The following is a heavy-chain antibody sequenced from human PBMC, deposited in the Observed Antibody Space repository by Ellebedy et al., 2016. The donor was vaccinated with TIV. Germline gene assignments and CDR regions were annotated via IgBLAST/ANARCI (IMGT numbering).Heavy chain of an antibody. J-gene: IGHJ4*02. CDR3: ARGWSTPDS. CDR1: GFTFSSYT. D-gene: IGHD2-15*01. V-gene: IGHV3-23*01. Sequence: PGGSLRLSCFASGFTFSSYTMSRVRQAPGKGREWVSAMGGNTVARVYADSVKGRFTISRDNAQNTLFLQMNSLRVEDTAVYYCARGWSTPDSWGQGTLVIVSS. CDR2: MGGNTVAR.